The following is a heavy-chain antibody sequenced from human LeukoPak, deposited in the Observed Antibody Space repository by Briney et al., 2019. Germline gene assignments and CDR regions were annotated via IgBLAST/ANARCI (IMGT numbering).Heavy chain of an antibody. CDR3: AKGPRTQILMVYATRPGYMDV. CDR1: GFTFSSYG. D-gene: IGHD2-8*01. V-gene: IGHV3-30*02. J-gene: IGHJ6*03. Sequence: PGGSLRLSCAASGFTFSSYGMHWVRQAPGKGLEWVAFIRYDGSNRYYADSAKGRFTISRDNSKNTLYLQMNSLRAEDTAVYYCAKGPRTQILMVYATRPGYMDVWGKGTTVTVSS. CDR2: IRYDGSNR.